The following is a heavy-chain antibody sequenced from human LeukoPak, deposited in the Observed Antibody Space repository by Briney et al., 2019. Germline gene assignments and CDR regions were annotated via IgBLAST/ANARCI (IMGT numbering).Heavy chain of an antibody. CDR1: GFTFSTYA. V-gene: IGHV3-23*01. J-gene: IGHJ4*02. CDR2: ISGSGGLT. CDR3: GVSTISWHDY. D-gene: IGHD6-13*01. Sequence: PGGSLRLSCAASGFTFSTYAMSWVRQAPGKGLEWVSDISGSGGLTYYADSVKGRFTISRDNSKNTLYLQMNSLRAEDTAVYYCGVSTISWHDYWGQGTLVTVSS.